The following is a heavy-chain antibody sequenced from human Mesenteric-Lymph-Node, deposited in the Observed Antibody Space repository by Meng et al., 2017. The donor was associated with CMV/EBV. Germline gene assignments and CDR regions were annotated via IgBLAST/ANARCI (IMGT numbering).Heavy chain of an antibody. Sequence: SETLSLTCAVYGGSFSGYYWSWIRQPPGKGLEWIGEINHSGSTNYNPSLKSRVTISVDTSKNQFSLKLSSVTAADTAVYYCARVYCSSTSCYTGRGYFDYWGQGTLVTVSS. CDR1: GGSFSGYY. CDR3: ARVYCSSTSCYTGRGYFDY. J-gene: IGHJ4*02. V-gene: IGHV4-34*01. CDR2: INHSGST. D-gene: IGHD2-2*02.